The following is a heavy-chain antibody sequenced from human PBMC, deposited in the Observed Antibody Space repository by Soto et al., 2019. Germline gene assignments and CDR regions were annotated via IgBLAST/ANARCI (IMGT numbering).Heavy chain of an antibody. V-gene: IGHV3-23*01. CDR2: ISGSGIST. D-gene: IGHD3-22*01. CDR3: ARDTSYYDSSGFPPGDF. J-gene: IGHJ4*02. Sequence: PGGSLRLSCAASGFTFSSYAMSWVRQAPGKGLEWVSAISGSGISTYYADSVKGRFTIYRDNSENTLYLQMNNLRGDDTAVYYCARDTSYYDSSGFPPGDFWGQGTLVTVSS. CDR1: GFTFSSYA.